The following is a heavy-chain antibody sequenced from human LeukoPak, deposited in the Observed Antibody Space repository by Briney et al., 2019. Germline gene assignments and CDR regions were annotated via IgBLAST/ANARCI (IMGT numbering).Heavy chain of an antibody. Sequence: GSVKVSCKVSGYTLTELSMHWVRQAPGKGLEWMGGFDPEDGETIYAQKFQGRVTMTEDTSTDTAYMELSSLRSEDTAVYYCATALASQPDSSGYYCLPDYWGQGTLVTVSS. J-gene: IGHJ4*02. CDR2: FDPEDGET. V-gene: IGHV1-24*01. CDR1: GYTLTELS. CDR3: ATALASQPDSSGYYCLPDY. D-gene: IGHD3-22*01.